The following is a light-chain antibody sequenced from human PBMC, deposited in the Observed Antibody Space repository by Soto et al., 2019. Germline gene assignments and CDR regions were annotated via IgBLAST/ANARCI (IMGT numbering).Light chain of an antibody. CDR1: SSDIRSYNR. J-gene: IGLJ1*01. Sequence: QSALTQPPSVSGSPGQSVTISCTGISSDIRSYNRVSWYQQPPGTAPKLMSYEAKNRPSGVRDRFSGSTSVNPASLTISGLQAEDEADYYCSLYASISTYVFGTGTKVTVL. CDR2: EAK. V-gene: IGLV2-18*01. CDR3: SLYASISTYV.